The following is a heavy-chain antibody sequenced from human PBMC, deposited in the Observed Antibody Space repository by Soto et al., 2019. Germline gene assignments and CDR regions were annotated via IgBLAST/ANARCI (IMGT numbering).Heavy chain of an antibody. CDR3: AKDLYLFDY. V-gene: IGHV3-23*01. Sequence: EVQLLESGGGLVQPGGSLRLSCAASGFTLSTYAMSWVRQAPGKGLEWVSGISGSGGSKYYADSVKGRFTISRDNSKNTLDLQMNGLRAEDTAVYYCAKDLYLFDYWGQGTLVTVSS. CDR1: GFTLSTYA. CDR2: ISGSGGSK. J-gene: IGHJ4*02.